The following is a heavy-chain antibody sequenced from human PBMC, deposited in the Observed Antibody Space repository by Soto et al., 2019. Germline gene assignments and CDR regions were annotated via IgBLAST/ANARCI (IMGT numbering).Heavy chain of an antibody. CDR1: GGSFSGYY. CDR3: ARALDIVVVPAAISQHREDAFDI. V-gene: IGHV4-34*01. D-gene: IGHD2-2*01. Sequence: QVQLQQWGAGLLKPSETLSLTCAVYGGSFSGYYWSWIRQPPGKGLEWIGEINHSGSTNYNPSLKSRVTRSVDTSKNQFSLKLSSVTAADTAVYYCARALDIVVVPAAISQHREDAFDIWGQGTMVTVSS. CDR2: INHSGST. J-gene: IGHJ3*02.